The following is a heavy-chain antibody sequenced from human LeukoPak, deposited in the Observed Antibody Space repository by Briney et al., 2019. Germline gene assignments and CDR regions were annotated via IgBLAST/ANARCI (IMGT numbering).Heavy chain of an antibody. Sequence: PGGSLRLSCAASGFTFSSYGMSWVRQAPGKGLEWVSTISGSGGSTYNADSVKGRFTISRDNSKNTLYLQMNSLRAEDTAVYYCARSVVVAASLPQAPFDYWGQGTLVTVSS. D-gene: IGHD2-15*01. J-gene: IGHJ4*02. V-gene: IGHV3-23*01. CDR1: GFTFSSYG. CDR3: ARSVVVAASLPQAPFDY. CDR2: ISGSGGST.